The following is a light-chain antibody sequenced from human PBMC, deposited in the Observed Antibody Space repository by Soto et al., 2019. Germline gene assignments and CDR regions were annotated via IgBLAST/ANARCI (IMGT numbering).Light chain of an antibody. CDR2: AAS. CDR3: QQNYSTPRT. J-gene: IGKJ4*01. CDR1: QTVTN. Sequence: EILMTQSPSSLSASVGDRATITCRTSQTVTNLNWYQQKPGKAPKLLIYAASSSQSGVPSSFSGSGAATHFTPTISSLPPEDFATYYCQQNYSTPRTFGEGTKVEIK. V-gene: IGKV1-39*01.